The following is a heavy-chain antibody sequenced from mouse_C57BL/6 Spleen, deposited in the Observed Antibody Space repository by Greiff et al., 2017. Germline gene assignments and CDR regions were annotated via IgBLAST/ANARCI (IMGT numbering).Heavy chain of an antibody. CDR2: ISSGGSYT. Sequence: EVKLVESGGDLVKPGGSLKLSCAASGFTFSSYGMSWVRQTPDKRLEWVANISSGGSYTYYPDSVKGRFTISRDNAKNTLYLQMSSRKSEDTAMYYFAYYSKSWFAYWGQGTLVTVSA. CDR1: GFTFSSYG. D-gene: IGHD2-5*01. J-gene: IGHJ3*01. V-gene: IGHV5-6*02. CDR3: AYYSKSWFAY.